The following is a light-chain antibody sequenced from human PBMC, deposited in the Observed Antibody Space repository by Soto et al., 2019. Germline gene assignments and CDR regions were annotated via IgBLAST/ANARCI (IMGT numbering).Light chain of an antibody. J-gene: IGLJ2*01. V-gene: IGLV2-11*01. Sequence: QSALTQPRSLSGSPGQSVTISCTGTSSDVGGYNYVSWYQQHPGKAPKGMIYDVSERPSGVPDRFSGSKSGNTASLTISGLQAEDAADYSCCSNAGSYEVFCGGTQLTVL. CDR3: CSNAGSYEV. CDR2: DVS. CDR1: SSDVGGYNY.